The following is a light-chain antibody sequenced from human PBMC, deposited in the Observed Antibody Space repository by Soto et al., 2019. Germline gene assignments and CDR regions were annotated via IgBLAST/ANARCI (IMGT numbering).Light chain of an antibody. CDR3: LQDYGDSWT. CDR2: AAS. Sequence: TQMTQSPLSLSASVGAKIIITCRASRDVGSDVSWYQQKPGQAPKLVIYAASNLYTGVPSRFSGRRSGTEFTLTISSLQPEDFASYYCLQDYGDSWTFGQGTKVEIE. CDR1: RDVGSD. V-gene: IGKV1-6*01. J-gene: IGKJ1*01.